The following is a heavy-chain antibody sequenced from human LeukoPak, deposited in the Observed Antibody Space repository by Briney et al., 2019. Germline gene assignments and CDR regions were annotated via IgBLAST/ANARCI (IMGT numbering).Heavy chain of an antibody. V-gene: IGHV4-34*01. CDR3: ARSTVGSLYGEVFQN. CDR1: GGSFSGYY. CDR2: MYHSGYT. D-gene: IGHD6-13*01. Sequence: PSETLSLTCAVYGGSFSGYYWSWIRQPPGKGLEWIASMYHSGYTYYNPSLKSRLTISLDTSRNQLSLKLTSMTAADTAVYYCARSTVGSLYGEVFQNWGQGTLVTVSS. J-gene: IGHJ4*02.